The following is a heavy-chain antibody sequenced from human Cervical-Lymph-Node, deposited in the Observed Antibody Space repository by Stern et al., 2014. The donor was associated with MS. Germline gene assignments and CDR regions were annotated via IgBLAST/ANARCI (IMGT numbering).Heavy chain of an antibody. Sequence: VQLVQSGGGVVQPGRSLRISCVASGFTFSSYAMHWVRQAPGKGLEWVALISYDGSSKFYADYVKGRFTISRDNSDNTLHLQMSSLRSEDTAVYYCARVVVNTGWFYFYYGMDVWGQGTTVTVSS. D-gene: IGHD6-19*01. CDR3: ARVVVNTGWFYFYYGMDV. CDR1: GFTFSSYA. CDR2: ISYDGSSK. V-gene: IGHV3-30-3*01. J-gene: IGHJ6*02.